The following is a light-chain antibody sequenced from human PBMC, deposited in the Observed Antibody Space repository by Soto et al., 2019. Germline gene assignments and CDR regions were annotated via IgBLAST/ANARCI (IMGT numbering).Light chain of an antibody. J-gene: IGLJ2*01. Sequence: NFMLTQPHSVSESPGKTVIISCTRSSGSIANNYVQWYHLRPDSAPITVIYGDSQRPSGVPDRFSGSIDRSSNSASLTISRLQTEDEADYYCQSYYGSNQVFGGGTKLTVL. CDR1: SGSIANNY. CDR3: QSYYGSNQV. V-gene: IGLV6-57*03. CDR2: GDS.